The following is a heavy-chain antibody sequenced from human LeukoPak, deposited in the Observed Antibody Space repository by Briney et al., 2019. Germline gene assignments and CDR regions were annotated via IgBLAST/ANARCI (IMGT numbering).Heavy chain of an antibody. CDR3: AKDFVDYYDSSGYPLHAFDI. D-gene: IGHD3-22*01. J-gene: IGHJ3*02. CDR1: GLTLSSFG. Sequence: GGSLRLSCAASGLTLSSFGIHWVRQAPGKGLEWVAHIWYDGSTIYYADSVKGRFTVSRDNYKNTVYLQMNSLRAEDTAVYYCAKDFVDYYDSSGYPLHAFDIWGQGTTVTVSS. CDR2: IWYDGSTI. V-gene: IGHV3-33*06.